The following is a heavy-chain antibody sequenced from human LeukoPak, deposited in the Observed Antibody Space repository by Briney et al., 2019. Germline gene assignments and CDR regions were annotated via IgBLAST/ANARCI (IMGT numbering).Heavy chain of an antibody. J-gene: IGHJ6*03. CDR2: ISWNSGSI. V-gene: IGHV3-9*01. Sequence: GGSLRLSCAASGFTFDDYAMHWVRQAPGKGLEWVSGISWNSGSIGYADSVKGRFTISRDNAKNSLYLQMNSLRAEDTAVYYCARAAGYSSGWYANYYYYYYMDVWGKGTTVTVSS. CDR1: GFTFDDYA. CDR3: ARAAGYSSGWYANYYYYYYMDV. D-gene: IGHD6-19*01.